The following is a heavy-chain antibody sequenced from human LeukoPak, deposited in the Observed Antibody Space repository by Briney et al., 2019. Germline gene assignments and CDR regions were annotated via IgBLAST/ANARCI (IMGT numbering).Heavy chain of an antibody. CDR2: ISISRSYI. D-gene: IGHD3-10*01. J-gene: IGHJ5*02. V-gene: IGHV3-21*01. Sequence: GGSLRLSCAASGFTFSSYSMNWVRQAPGKGLEWVSSISISRSYIYYADSVKGRFTISRDNATNSLYLQMHSLRAEDTAVYYCARDLSYYGSGNWFDPWGQGTLVTVSS. CDR1: GFTFSSYS. CDR3: ARDLSYYGSGNWFDP.